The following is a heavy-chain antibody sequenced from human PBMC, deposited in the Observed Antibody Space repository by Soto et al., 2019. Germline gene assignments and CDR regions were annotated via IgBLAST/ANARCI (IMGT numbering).Heavy chain of an antibody. CDR2: IDDSGST. CDR3: AWGGGLVFGH. Sequence: KPSETLSLTGTVSGGSISSSSYYWGWIRQPPGRGLEWIGSIDDSGSTYYNPSLKSRVTISVDTSKNQFSLKLSSVTAADTAVDNSAWGGGLVFGHRGQGT. D-gene: IGHD5-12*01. J-gene: IGHJ4*01. V-gene: IGHV4-39*01. CDR1: GGSISSSSYY.